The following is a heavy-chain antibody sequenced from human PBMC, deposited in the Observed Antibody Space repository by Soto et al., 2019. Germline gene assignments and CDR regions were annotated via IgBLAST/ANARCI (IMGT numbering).Heavy chain of an antibody. CDR1: GYTFTSYG. CDR3: ARVSRVGGSSSWAI. CDR2: ISAYNGNT. Sequence: ASVKVSCKASGYTFTSYGISWVRQAPGQGLEWMGWISAYNGNTNYAQKLQGRVTMTTDTSTSTAYMELRSLRSDDTAVYYCARVSRVGGSSSWAIWGHGTMVTVSS. V-gene: IGHV1-18*01. J-gene: IGHJ3*02. D-gene: IGHD6-13*01.